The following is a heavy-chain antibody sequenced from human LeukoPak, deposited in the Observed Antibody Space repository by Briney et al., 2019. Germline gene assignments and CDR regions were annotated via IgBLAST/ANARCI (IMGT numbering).Heavy chain of an antibody. V-gene: IGHV1-24*01. CDR3: ATPGAYSSGWYFDY. CDR2: FDPEDGET. Sequence: ASVKVSCKVSGYTLTELSMHWVRQAPGKGLEWTGGFDPEDGETIYAQKFQGRVTMTEDTSTDTAYMELSSLRSEDTAVYYCATPGAYSSGWYFDYWGQGTLVTVSS. J-gene: IGHJ4*02. CDR1: GYTLTELS. D-gene: IGHD6-19*01.